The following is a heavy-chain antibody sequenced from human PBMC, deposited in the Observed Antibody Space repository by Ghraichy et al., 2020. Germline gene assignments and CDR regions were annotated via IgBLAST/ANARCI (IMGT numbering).Heavy chain of an antibody. J-gene: IGHJ4*02. D-gene: IGHD3-10*01. CDR3: ARGGSGTYGLGEY. V-gene: IGHV4-59*01. CDR2: IYYSGST. Sequence: SETLSLTCTVSGGFISSYYGSWIRQPPGKGLEWIGFIYYSGSTYYNPSLKSRVTISIDTSKNEFSLKLSSVTAADTAVYYCARGGSGTYGLGEYWGQGTLVTVSS. CDR1: GGFISSYY.